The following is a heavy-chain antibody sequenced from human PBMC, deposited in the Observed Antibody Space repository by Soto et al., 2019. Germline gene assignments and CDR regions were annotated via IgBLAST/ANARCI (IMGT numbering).Heavy chain of an antibody. Sequence: EVQLVESGGGLVKPGGSLRLSCAASDFTFSDFTMNWVRQAPGKGLQWVSSISSGGSFISYADSVRGRFTISRDNAKNSLYLQVDSLSAEDTAVFFCARGSRRTCDYWGQGTLVTVSS. CDR2: ISSGGSFI. V-gene: IGHV3-21*01. D-gene: IGHD1-26*01. CDR3: ARGSRRTCDY. J-gene: IGHJ4*02. CDR1: DFTFSDFT.